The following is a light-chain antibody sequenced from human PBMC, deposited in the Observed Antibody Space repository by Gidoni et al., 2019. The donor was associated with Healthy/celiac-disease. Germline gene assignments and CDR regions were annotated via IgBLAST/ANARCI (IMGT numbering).Light chain of an antibody. J-gene: IGKJ1*01. Sequence: ELVFTHPPATLSLSPGERATLACRASQSVSSYLAWYQQKPGQAPRLLIYDASNRATGIPARFSGSGSGTDFTLTISSLEPEDFAVYYCQQRSNWAWTFGQGTKVEIK. CDR1: QSVSSY. V-gene: IGKV3-11*01. CDR2: DAS. CDR3: QQRSNWAWT.